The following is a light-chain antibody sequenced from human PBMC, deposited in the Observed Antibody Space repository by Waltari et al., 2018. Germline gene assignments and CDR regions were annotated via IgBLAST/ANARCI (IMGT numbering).Light chain of an antibody. CDR2: DVA. CDR3: CSYAGSYSWV. CDR1: SSDVGVYNY. Sequence: QSALTQPRSVSGSPGQSVTISCTGTSSDVGVYNYVSWYQQHPGKAPQLMIYDVAKRPSGFPDRFSGSKSDNTASLTISVLQAEDEADYYCCSYAGSYSWVFGGGTKLTVL. J-gene: IGLJ3*02. V-gene: IGLV2-11*01.